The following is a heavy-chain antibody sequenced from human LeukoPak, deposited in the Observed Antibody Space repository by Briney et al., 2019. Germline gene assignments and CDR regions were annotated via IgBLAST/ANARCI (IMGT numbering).Heavy chain of an antibody. J-gene: IGHJ5*02. CDR1: GGSISSYY. CDR2: ICYSGST. CDR3: ARARYNWFDP. Sequence: SETLSLTCTVSGGSISSYYWSWIRQPPGKGLEWIGYICYSGSTNYNPSLKSRVTISVDTSKSQFSLNLSSVTAADTAVYYCARARYNWFDPWGQGTLVTVSS. V-gene: IGHV4-59*01.